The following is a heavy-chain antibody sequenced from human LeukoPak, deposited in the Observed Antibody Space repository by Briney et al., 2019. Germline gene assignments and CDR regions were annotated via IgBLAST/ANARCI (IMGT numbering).Heavy chain of an antibody. CDR3: AREGSTLAPLVLHY. CDR1: GGSISNYY. Sequence: PSETLSLTCTVSGGSISNYYWSWIRQPPGEGLEWIGYIYSTGNTQYNPSLKTRVTLSVDTSKNQVSLTVTSVVAADTAVYYCAREGSTLAPLVLHYWGQGILVTVSS. V-gene: IGHV4-59*01. D-gene: IGHD2-15*01. J-gene: IGHJ4*02. CDR2: IYSTGNT.